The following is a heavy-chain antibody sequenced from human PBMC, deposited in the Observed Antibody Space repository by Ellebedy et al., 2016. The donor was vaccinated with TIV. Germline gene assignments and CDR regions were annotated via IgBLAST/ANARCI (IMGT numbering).Heavy chain of an antibody. Sequence: GESLKISCKGSGYSFTNYWIGWVRPMPGKGLEWMAIIYPGDSNTLYRPSFQGQVTISADKFIGTAYLQWSSLKASDTAMYYCARLVSVSTHNFDYWGQGTLVTVSS. CDR1: GYSFTNYW. J-gene: IGHJ4*02. CDR3: ARLVSVSTHNFDY. D-gene: IGHD2/OR15-2a*01. CDR2: IYPGDSNT. V-gene: IGHV5-51*01.